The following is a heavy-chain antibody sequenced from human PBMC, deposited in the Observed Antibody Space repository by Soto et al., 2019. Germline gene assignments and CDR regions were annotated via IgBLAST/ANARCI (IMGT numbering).Heavy chain of an antibody. CDR2: INHSGST. CDR3: ARGYRGAATPLYYYYYGMDV. CDR1: GGSFSGYS. J-gene: IGHJ6*02. D-gene: IGHD2-15*01. Sequence: SETLPLSCAVYGGSFSGYSLSWIRQPPGKGLEWIGEINHSGSTNYNPSLKSRVTISVDTSKNQFSLKLSSVTAADTAVYYCARGYRGAATPLYYYYYGMDVWGQGTTVT. V-gene: IGHV4-34*01.